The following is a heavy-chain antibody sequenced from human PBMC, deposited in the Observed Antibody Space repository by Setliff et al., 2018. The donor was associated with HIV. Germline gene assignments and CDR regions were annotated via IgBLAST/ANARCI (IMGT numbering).Heavy chain of an antibody. Sequence: SSETLSLTCTVSGGSISSYYWSWIRQPAGKGLEWIGRIYTSGSTNYNPSLRSRVTISVDTSKNQFSLKLTSMTAADTAVYYCARGWVRGPIISPGTYFSYGLDVWGQGTPVTVSS. V-gene: IGHV4-4*07. CDR1: GGSISSYY. D-gene: IGHD3-10*01. CDR3: ARGWVRGPIISPGTYFSYGLDV. J-gene: IGHJ6*02. CDR2: IYTSGST.